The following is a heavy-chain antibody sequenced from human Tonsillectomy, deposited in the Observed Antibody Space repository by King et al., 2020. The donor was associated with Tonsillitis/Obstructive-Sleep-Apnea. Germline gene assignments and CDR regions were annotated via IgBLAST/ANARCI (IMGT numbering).Heavy chain of an antibody. D-gene: IGHD7-27*01. CDR1: GFSFSNIW. V-gene: IGHV3-15*07. CDR3: STIPNLGFVNYYYYYMDV. J-gene: IGHJ6*03. Sequence: VQLVESGGGLVKPGGSLRLSCAASGFSFSNIWMSWVRQAPGKGLEWVGRIKSKTDGGTTDYAAPVTGRFSISRDDSKNTLYLQMNSLKTEDTAVYYCSTIPNLGFVNYYYYYMDVWGKGTTVTVSS. CDR2: IKSKTDGGTT.